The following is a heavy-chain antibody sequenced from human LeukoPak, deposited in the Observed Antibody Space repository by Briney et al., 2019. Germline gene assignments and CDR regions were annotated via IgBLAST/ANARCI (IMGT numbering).Heavy chain of an antibody. D-gene: IGHD3-3*01. J-gene: IGHJ6*02. CDR3: ARASTFWKPLPEYYYYGMDV. V-gene: IGHV4-34*01. CDR1: GGSFSGYN. CDR2: INHSGST. Sequence: PSETLSLTCAVYGGSFSGYNWNWIRQPPGKGLEWIGEINHSGSTNYNPSLKSRVTISVDRSKNQFSLKLSSVTAADTAVYYCARASTFWKPLPEYYYYGMDVWGQGTTVTVSS.